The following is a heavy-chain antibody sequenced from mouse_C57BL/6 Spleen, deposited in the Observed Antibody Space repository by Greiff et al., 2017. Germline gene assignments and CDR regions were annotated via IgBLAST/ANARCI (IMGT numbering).Heavy chain of an antibody. CDR3: AREAYYSKGYAMDY. V-gene: IGHV1-18*01. Sequence: VQLQQSGPELVKPGASVKIPCKASGYTFTDYNMDWVKQSHGKSLEWIGDINPNNGGTIYNQKFKGKATLTVDKSSSTAYMELRSLTSEDTAVYYCAREAYYSKGYAMDYWGQGTSVTVSS. CDR1: GYTFTDYN. CDR2: INPNNGGT. D-gene: IGHD2-5*01. J-gene: IGHJ4*01.